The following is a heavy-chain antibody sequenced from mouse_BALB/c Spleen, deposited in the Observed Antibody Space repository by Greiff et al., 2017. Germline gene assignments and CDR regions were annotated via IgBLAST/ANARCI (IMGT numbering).Heavy chain of an antibody. V-gene: IGHV8-13*01. CDR3: ARRGLPASPFAY. Sequence: QVTLKESGPGILQPSQTLSLTCSFSGFSLSTFGMGVSWIRQPSGKGLEWLAHIYWDDDKHYNPSLKSRLTISKDTSNNQVFLKITTVDTADTATYYCARRGLPASPFAYWGQGTLVTVSA. CDR2: IYWDDDK. J-gene: IGHJ3*01. D-gene: IGHD6-1*01. CDR1: GFSLSTFGMG.